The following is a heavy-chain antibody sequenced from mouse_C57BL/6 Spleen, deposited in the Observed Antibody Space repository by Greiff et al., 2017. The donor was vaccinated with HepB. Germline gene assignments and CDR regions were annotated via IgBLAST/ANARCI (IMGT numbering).Heavy chain of an antibody. CDR3: TGLYDGYYVRY. D-gene: IGHD2-3*01. V-gene: IGHV6-3*01. Sequence: EVKLVESGGGLVQPGGSMKLSCVASGFTFSNYWMNWVRQSPEKGLEWVAQIRLKSDNYATHYAESVKGMFTISRDDSKSSVYLQMNNLRAEDTGIYYCTGLYDGYYVRYWGQGTTLTVSS. CDR1: GFTFSNYW. CDR2: IRLKSDNYAT. J-gene: IGHJ2*01.